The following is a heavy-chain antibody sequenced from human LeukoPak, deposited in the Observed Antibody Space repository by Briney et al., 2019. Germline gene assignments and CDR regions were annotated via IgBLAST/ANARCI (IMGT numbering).Heavy chain of an antibody. V-gene: IGHV3-30*18. J-gene: IGHJ4*02. Sequence: PGGSLRLSCAASGFTFSIYGMHWVRQAPGKGLEWVAVISYDGSNKYYADSVKGRFTISRDNSKNTLYLQMNSLRAEDTAVYYCAKDGAAAAAFDYWGQGTLVTVSS. CDR2: ISYDGSNK. D-gene: IGHD6-13*01. CDR1: GFTFSIYG. CDR3: AKDGAAAAAFDY.